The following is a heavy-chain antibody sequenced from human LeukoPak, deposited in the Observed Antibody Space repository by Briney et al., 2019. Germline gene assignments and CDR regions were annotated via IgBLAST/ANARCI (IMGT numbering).Heavy chain of an antibody. Sequence: GGSLRLSCAASGFTFSTYSMNWVRQAPGKGLEWLSYISSSGRTIYYADSVKGRFTISRDDAKTSLFLQMNGLRDEDTAVYYCARSEWLTDFDYWGQGALVTVSS. V-gene: IGHV3-48*02. D-gene: IGHD6-19*01. CDR1: GFTFSTYS. J-gene: IGHJ4*02. CDR3: ARSEWLTDFDY. CDR2: ISSSGRTI.